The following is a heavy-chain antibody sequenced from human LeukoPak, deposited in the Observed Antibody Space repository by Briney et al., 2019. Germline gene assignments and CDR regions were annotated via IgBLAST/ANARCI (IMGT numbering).Heavy chain of an antibody. V-gene: IGHV4-59*01. Sequence: PSETLSLTCTVSGGSISNFYWSWIRQPPGKGLEWIGYIYYSGSINYNPSLKSRVTISVDTSKNQFSLNLSSVTAADTAVYYCARSPPIYYFYGLDVWSKGTTVTVSS. J-gene: IGHJ6*04. CDR1: GGSISNFY. CDR2: IYYSGSI. CDR3: ARSPPIYYFYGLDV.